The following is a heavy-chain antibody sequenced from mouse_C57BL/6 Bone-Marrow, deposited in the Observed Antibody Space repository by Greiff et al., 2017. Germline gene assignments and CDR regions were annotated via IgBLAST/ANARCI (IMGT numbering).Heavy chain of an antibody. CDR3: ARLGLPAYFDY. CDR1: GYTFTDYY. J-gene: IGHJ2*01. D-gene: IGHD3-1*01. CDR2: IYPGSGNT. V-gene: IGHV1-76*01. Sequence: QVQLKESGAELVRPGASVKLSCKASGYTFTDYYINWVKQRPGQGLEWIARIYPGSGNTYYNEKFKGKATLTAEKSSSTAYMQLSSLTSEDSAVYFCARLGLPAYFDYWGQGTTLTVSS.